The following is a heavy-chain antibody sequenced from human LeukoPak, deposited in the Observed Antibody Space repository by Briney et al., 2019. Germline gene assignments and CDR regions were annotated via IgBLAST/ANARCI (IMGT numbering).Heavy chain of an antibody. CDR2: ITHDGRST. J-gene: IGHJ4*01. CDR1: GFTFSDYW. Sequence: GGSLRLSCAASGFTFSDYWMNWVRHAPGKGLVWVSRITHDGRSTAYADSVKGRFTISRDNAKSTLYLEMNSLRAEDTAVYYCAGAPYSSGWYSFDYWGHGTLVTVSS. D-gene: IGHD6-19*01. CDR3: AGAPYSSGWYSFDY. V-gene: IGHV3-74*01.